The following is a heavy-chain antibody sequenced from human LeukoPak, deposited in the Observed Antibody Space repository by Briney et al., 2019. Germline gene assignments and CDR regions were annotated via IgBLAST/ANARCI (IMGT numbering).Heavy chain of an antibody. V-gene: IGHV3-15*01. Sequence: MPGGSLRLSCAASGFFFSDAWMSWVRQAPGKGLEWVGRIKSKTDGGTADYAAPVKGRFTISRDDSKDTLYLQVNSLKTEDTAVYFCTRDLGYCSTTSCYEMDHWGHGTLVSVSS. CDR2: IKSKTDGGTA. D-gene: IGHD2-2*03. CDR3: TRDLGYCSTTSCYEMDH. CDR1: GFFFSDAW. J-gene: IGHJ1*01.